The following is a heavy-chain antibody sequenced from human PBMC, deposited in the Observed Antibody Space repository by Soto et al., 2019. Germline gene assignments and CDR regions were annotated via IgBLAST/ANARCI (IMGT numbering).Heavy chain of an antibody. CDR3: ATAVAGAY. D-gene: IGHD6-19*01. Sequence: PGGSLRLSCAASGFIFSNYGMHWVRQAPGKWLEWLAIVSNDGTHKFYADSVKGRFSVSRDNSKSTLSLQMNSLRSDDTALYYCATAVAGAYWGHGXLVTVS. J-gene: IGHJ4*01. CDR1: GFIFSNYG. CDR2: VSNDGTHK. V-gene: IGHV3-30*03.